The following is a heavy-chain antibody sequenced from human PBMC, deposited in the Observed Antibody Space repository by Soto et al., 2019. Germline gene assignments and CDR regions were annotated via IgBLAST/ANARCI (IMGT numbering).Heavy chain of an antibody. D-gene: IGHD3-16*02. CDR1: GFTFSSYG. CDR2: ISYDGSNK. CDR3: AKGYQEDGTPDYYYYYGMDV. V-gene: IGHV3-30*18. J-gene: IGHJ6*02. Sequence: GGSLRLSCAASGFTFSSYGMHWVRQAPGKGLEWVAVISYDGSNKYYADSVKGRFTISRDNSKNTLYLQMNSLRAEDTAVYYCAKGYQEDGTPDYYYYYGMDVWGQGTTVTVSS.